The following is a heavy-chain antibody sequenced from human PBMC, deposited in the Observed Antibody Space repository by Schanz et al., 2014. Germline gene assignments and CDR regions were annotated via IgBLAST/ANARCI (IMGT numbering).Heavy chain of an antibody. CDR2: ISGSGAST. J-gene: IGHJ4*02. Sequence: EAQLLESGGGLVQPGGSLRLSCAASGVTFSSYAMSWVRQASGKGLEWVSAISGSGASTYYADSVKGRFTISRDNSKNTLYLQMNSLRAEDTAVYYCAKDQGSYGSGSYSYFDYWGQGTQATVSS. CDR1: GVTFSSYA. D-gene: IGHD3-10*01. V-gene: IGHV3-23*01. CDR3: AKDQGSYGSGSYSYFDY.